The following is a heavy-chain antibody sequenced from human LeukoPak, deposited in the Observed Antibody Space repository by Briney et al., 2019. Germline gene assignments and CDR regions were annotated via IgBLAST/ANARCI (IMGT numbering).Heavy chain of an antibody. Sequence: GGSLRLSCAASVFPFNNYAMTWVRQAPGKGLEWVSTISGNGDITYYGDSVKGRFTFSRDNAKNSLYLQMNSLRAEDTAVYYCARGGEYSSTWRYYYYMDVWGKGTTVTISS. D-gene: IGHD6-13*01. CDR2: ISGNGDIT. V-gene: IGHV3-23*01. J-gene: IGHJ6*03. CDR3: ARGGEYSSTWRYYYYMDV. CDR1: VFPFNNYA.